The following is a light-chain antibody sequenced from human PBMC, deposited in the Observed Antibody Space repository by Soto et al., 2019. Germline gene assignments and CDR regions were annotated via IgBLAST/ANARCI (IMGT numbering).Light chain of an antibody. V-gene: IGLV2-23*01. CDR2: EGS. CDR1: SSDVGSYNL. Sequence: QSVLTQPASVSGSPGQSITISCTGTSSDVGSYNLVSWYQQDPGKAPKPMIYEGSKRPSGVSNRFSGSKSGNTASLTISGLQAEDEADYYCCSYAGSSAYVFGTGTSHRP. J-gene: IGLJ1*01. CDR3: CSYAGSSAYV.